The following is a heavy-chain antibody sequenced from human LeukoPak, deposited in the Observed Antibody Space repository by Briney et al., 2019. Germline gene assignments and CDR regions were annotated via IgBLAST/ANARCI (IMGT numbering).Heavy chain of an antibody. CDR1: GYTFTSYG. CDR3: AAFYLYYYDSSGYYQLDY. D-gene: IGHD3-22*01. J-gene: IGHJ4*02. Sequence: ASVKVSCKASGYTFTSYGISWVRQAPGQGLEWMGWISAYNGNTNYAQKLQGRVTMTTDTSTSTAYMELRSLRSDDTAVYYCAAFYLYYYDSSGYYQLDYWGQGTLVTASS. V-gene: IGHV1-18*01. CDR2: ISAYNGNT.